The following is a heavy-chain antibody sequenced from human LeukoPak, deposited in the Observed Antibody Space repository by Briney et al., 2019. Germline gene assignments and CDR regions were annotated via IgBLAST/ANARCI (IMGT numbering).Heavy chain of an antibody. CDR2: INHSGST. CDR3: AKDRLCLPTQKNVFDM. Sequence: SETLSLTCAVYGGSFSGYYWSWIRQPPGKGLEWIGEINHSGSTNYNPSLKSRVTISVDTSKNQFSLKLSSVTAADTAVYYCAKDRLCLPTQKNVFDMGAKGKRVPV. J-gene: IGHJ3*02. D-gene: IGHD1-14*01. V-gene: IGHV4-34*01. CDR1: GGSFSGYY.